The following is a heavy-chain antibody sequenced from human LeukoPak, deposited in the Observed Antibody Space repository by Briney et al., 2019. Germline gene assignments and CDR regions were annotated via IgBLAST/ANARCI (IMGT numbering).Heavy chain of an antibody. V-gene: IGHV3-23*01. D-gene: IGHD6-19*01. J-gene: IGHJ4*02. Sequence: GGSLRLSFAAPGFTFSSYAMSWVRQAQGKGLEWVSAISGSGGSTYYADSVKGRFTISRDNSKNTLYLQMNSLGAEDTAVYYCAKDREWQWPDYWGQGTLVTVSS. CDR1: GFTFSSYA. CDR2: ISGSGGST. CDR3: AKDREWQWPDY.